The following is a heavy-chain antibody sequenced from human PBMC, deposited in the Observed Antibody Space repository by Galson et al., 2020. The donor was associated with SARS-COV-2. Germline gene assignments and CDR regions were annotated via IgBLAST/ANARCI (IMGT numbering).Heavy chain of an antibody. Sequence: GSLRLSCTVSGGSVRSGGYYWNWIRQPPGKGLEWIGYVYFQGSTNSNPSLKSRATISVDTSKNQFSLKLSSVTAADTAVYYCARAPFTIFGVVTHFDLWGRGTLVTVSS. CDR1: GGSVRSGGYY. J-gene: IGHJ2*01. CDR2: VYFQGST. CDR3: ARAPFTIFGVVTHFDL. V-gene: IGHV4-61*08. D-gene: IGHD3-3*01.